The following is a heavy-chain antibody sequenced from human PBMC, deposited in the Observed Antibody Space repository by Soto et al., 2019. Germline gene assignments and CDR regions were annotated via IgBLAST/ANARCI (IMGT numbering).Heavy chain of an antibody. CDR1: GFTFSSYS. J-gene: IGHJ3*02. Sequence: GGSPRLSCAASGFTFSSYSMNWVRQDPGKGLEWVSSISSSSSYIYYADSVKGRFTISRDNAKNSLYLQMNSLRAEDTAVYYCARVGAVGFGELYRAFDIWGQGTMVTVSS. CDR3: ARVGAVGFGELYRAFDI. CDR2: ISSSSSYI. V-gene: IGHV3-21*01. D-gene: IGHD3-10*01.